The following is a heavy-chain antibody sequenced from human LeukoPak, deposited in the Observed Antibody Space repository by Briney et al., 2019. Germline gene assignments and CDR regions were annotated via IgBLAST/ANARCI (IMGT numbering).Heavy chain of an antibody. CDR1: GFTFSSYS. D-gene: IGHD3-10*01. Sequence: PGGSLRLSCAASGFTFSSYSMNWVRQAPGKGLEWVSSISSSSSYIYYADSVKGRFTISRDNAKNSLYLQMNSLRAEDTAVYYRARGLIPIRRMVRGDYFDYWGQGTLVTVSS. V-gene: IGHV3-21*01. CDR2: ISSSSSYI. CDR3: ARGLIPIRRMVRGDYFDY. J-gene: IGHJ4*02.